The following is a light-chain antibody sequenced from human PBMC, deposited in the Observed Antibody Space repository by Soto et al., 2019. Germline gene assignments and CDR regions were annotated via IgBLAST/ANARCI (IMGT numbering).Light chain of an antibody. J-gene: IGLJ1*01. V-gene: IGLV2-8*01. CDR1: SSDVGGYDY. Sequence: QSALTQPPSASGSPGQSVTISCTGSSSDVGGYDYVSWYQLHPGKAPKLMIYEVSKRPSGVPDRFSGSKSGNTASLTVSGLQAEDEGDYDCSSYAGNNNYVFGTGTKVTVL. CDR2: EVS. CDR3: SSYAGNNNYV.